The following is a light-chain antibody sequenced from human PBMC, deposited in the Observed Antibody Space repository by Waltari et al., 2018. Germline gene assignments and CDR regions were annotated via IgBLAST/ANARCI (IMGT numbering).Light chain of an antibody. CDR3: CSYVGSNIYWV. Sequence: QSALTPPRSVSGSPGQSVTIPCTGTSSEAGCYHNVSWYQQHPDNAPKLIVYEHNKRPSGVPDRFSGSKSGNTASLTISGLQAEDEADYYCCSYVGSNIYWVFGGGTKLTVL. CDR2: EHN. J-gene: IGLJ3*02. CDR1: SSEAGCYHN. V-gene: IGLV2-11*01.